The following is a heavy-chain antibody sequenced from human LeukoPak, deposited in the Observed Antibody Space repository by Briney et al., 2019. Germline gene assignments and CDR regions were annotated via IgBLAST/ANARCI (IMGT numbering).Heavy chain of an antibody. CDR2: ISGSGAST. CDR1: GLIFTNYA. D-gene: IGHD6-6*01. Sequence: GGSLRLSCTASGLIFTNYAMTWVRQAPGKGLEWVSTISGSGASTYYADSVKGRFTICRENSKNTLYLQMSTLRADDTATYYCAKGQERTRIAARPSALDFWGQGTLVTVSS. CDR3: AKGQERTRIAARPSALDF. J-gene: IGHJ4*02. V-gene: IGHV3-23*01.